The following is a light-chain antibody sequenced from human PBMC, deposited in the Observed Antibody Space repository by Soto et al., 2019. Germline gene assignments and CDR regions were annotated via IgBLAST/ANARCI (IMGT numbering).Light chain of an antibody. J-gene: IGKJ5*01. V-gene: IGKV3-15*01. CDR3: QQHNNWPLT. CDR2: DAS. Sequence: EIVMTQSPATLSVSPGERATLSCRASQSVSSNLAWYQQRVGQAPRLLINDASTRATGVPARFSGSGSGTEFTLTISSLQSEDFAVYYCQQHNNWPLTFGHGTRLETK. CDR1: QSVSSN.